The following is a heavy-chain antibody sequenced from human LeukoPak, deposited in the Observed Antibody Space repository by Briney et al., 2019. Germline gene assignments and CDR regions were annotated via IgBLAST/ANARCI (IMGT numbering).Heavy chain of an antibody. J-gene: IGHJ4*02. D-gene: IGHD3-16*02. V-gene: IGHV3-21*01. CDR2: ISSSSSYI. Sequence: PGGSLRLSCAASGFTFSSYSMNWVRQAPGKGLEWVSSISSSSSYIYYADSVKGRLTISRDNAKNSLYLQMNSLRAEDTAVYYCARDTPDDYVWGSYRPIYYFDCWGQGTLVTVSS. CDR1: GFTFSSYS. CDR3: ARDTPDDYVWGSYRPIYYFDC.